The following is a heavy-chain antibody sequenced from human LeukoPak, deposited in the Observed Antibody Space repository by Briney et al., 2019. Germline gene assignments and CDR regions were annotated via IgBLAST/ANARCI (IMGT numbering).Heavy chain of an antibody. CDR1: GYTFTSYG. D-gene: IGHD2-2*01. Sequence: ASVKVSCKASGYTFTSYGISWVRQAPGQGLEWMGWISAYNGNTNYAQKLQGRVTITADKSTSTAYMELSSLRSEDTAVYYCARDLGVVHIWGQGTMVTVSS. J-gene: IGHJ3*02. CDR2: ISAYNGNT. V-gene: IGHV1-18*01. CDR3: ARDLGVVHI.